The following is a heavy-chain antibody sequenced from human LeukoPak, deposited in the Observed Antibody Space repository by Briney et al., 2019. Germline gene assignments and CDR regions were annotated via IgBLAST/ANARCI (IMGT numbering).Heavy chain of an antibody. CDR3: ARGIYYGSGSSGFRFDP. J-gene: IGHJ5*02. V-gene: IGHV1-69*04. Sequence: GSSVKVSCKASGGTFSSYAISWVRQAPGQGLEWMGRIIPILGIANYAQKFQGRVMITADKSTSTAYMELSSLRSEDTAVYYCARGIYYGSGSSGFRFDPWGQGTLVTVSS. D-gene: IGHD3-10*01. CDR2: IIPILGIA. CDR1: GGTFSSYA.